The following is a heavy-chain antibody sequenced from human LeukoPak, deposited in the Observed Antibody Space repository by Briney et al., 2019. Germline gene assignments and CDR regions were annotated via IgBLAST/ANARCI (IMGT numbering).Heavy chain of an antibody. J-gene: IGHJ5*02. CDR1: GYSFTSYW. CDR3: ARQGGSYLNWFDP. CDR2: IDPSDSYT. V-gene: IGHV5-10-1*01. D-gene: IGHD1-26*01. Sequence: GESLKISCKGSGYSFTSYWISWVRQMPGKGLEWMGRIDPSDSYTNYSPSFQGHVTISADKSISTAYLQWSSLKASDPAMYYCARQGGSYLNWFDPWGQGTLVTVSS.